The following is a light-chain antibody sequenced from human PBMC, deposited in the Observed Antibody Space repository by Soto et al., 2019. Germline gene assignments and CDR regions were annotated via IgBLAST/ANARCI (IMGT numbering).Light chain of an antibody. CDR1: QDIGND. CDR2: AAS. CDR3: LQVFNFPRA. V-gene: IGKV1-6*01. J-gene: IGKJ1*01. Sequence: IQMTQSPSAMSASVGDRVTITCRASQDIGNDLGWYQQKPGKAPKLLIYAASSLQSGVFSRFSGSGSGTEFTLTISSLQPEDFATYYCLQVFNFPRAFGQGTKVDIK.